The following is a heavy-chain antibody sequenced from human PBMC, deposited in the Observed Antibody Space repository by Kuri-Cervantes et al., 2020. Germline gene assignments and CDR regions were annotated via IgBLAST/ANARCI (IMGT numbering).Heavy chain of an antibody. CDR3: ARDLAAAPGNYYFDS. Sequence: SVKVSCKASGGTFSSYAISWVRQAPGQGLEWMGGIIPIFGTANYAQKFQGRVTITADKSTSTAYMELSSLKSEDTAVYYCARDLAAAPGNYYFDSWGQGTLVTVSS. CDR1: GGTFSSYA. V-gene: IGHV1-69*06. J-gene: IGHJ4*02. D-gene: IGHD6-13*01. CDR2: IIPIFGTA.